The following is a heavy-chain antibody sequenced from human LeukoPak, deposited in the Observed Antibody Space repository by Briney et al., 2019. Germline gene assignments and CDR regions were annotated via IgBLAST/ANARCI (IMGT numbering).Heavy chain of an antibody. CDR2: INPSGGST. V-gene: IGHV1-46*01. CDR1: GYTFTSYY. D-gene: IGHD6-19*01. Sequence: ASVKVSCKASGYTFTSYYMHWVRQAPGQGLEWMGIINPSGGSTSYAHKFQGRVTMTRDTSTSTVYMELSSLRSEDTAVYYCARDKAYSSGWFPDYYYYGMDVWGQGTTVTVSS. CDR3: ARDKAYSSGWFPDYYYYGMDV. J-gene: IGHJ6*02.